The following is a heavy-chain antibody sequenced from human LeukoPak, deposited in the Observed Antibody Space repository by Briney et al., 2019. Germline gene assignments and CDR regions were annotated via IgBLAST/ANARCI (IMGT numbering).Heavy chain of an antibody. CDR3: AKDDSGDGVY. CDR2: MSYDGSNK. CDR1: GFTFSSYG. J-gene: IGHJ4*02. V-gene: IGHV3-30*18. Sequence: GGSLRLSCAASGFTFSSYGMHWVRQAPGKGLEWVAVMSYDGSNKYYADSVKGRFTISRDNSKNTLYLQMNSLRVEDTAVYYCAKDDSGDGVYWGQGTLVTVSS. D-gene: IGHD2-21*01.